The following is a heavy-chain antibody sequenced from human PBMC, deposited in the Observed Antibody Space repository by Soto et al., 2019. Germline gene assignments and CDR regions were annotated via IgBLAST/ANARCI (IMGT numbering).Heavy chain of an antibody. CDR2: ISGSGEST. J-gene: IGHJ5*01. Sequence: GGSLRLSCAASRFTFSSYAMSWVRQAPGKGLEWVSSISGSGESTNYADSVKGRFTISRDNSKKTLYLQMNSLRGEDTAIYYCAKMGGLYDSRGYGDWFDFWGQGTLVTVSS. CDR3: AKMGGLYDSRGYGDWFDF. V-gene: IGHV3-23*01. D-gene: IGHD3-22*01. CDR1: RFTFSSYA.